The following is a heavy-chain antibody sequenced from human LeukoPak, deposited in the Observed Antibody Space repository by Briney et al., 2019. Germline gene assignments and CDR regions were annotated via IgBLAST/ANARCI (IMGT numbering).Heavy chain of an antibody. CDR3: AELGITMIGGV. J-gene: IGHJ6*04. V-gene: IGHV3-48*03. CDR2: ISSSGSTI. D-gene: IGHD3-10*02. CDR1: GFTFSSYE. Sequence: GGSLRLSCAASGFTFSSYEMNWVRQAPGKGLEWISYISSSGSTIYYADSVKGRFTISRDNAKNSLYLQMNSLRAEDTAVYYCAELGITMIGGVWGKGTTVTVSS.